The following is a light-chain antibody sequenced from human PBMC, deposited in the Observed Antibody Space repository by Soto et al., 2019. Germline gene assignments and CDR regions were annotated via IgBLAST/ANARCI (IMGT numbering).Light chain of an antibody. J-gene: IGKJ5*01. CDR3: QQRAGSST. CDR2: DAS. CDR1: QSVSNQ. Sequence: EIVLTQSPVTLSLSPGERATLSCRASQSVSNQLAWYQQKPGQPPRLLIFDASRRVTGIPARFSGSGSGTEFTLTLSSLEPEDFAVYYCQQRAGSSTFGQGTRLEIK. V-gene: IGKV3-11*01.